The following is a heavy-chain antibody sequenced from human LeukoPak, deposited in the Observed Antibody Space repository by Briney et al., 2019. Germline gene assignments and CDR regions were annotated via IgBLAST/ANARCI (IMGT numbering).Heavy chain of an antibody. CDR2: IFHTGST. CDR3: ARIHRPRWLQFASNAFDI. J-gene: IGHJ3*02. CDR1: GYSLTSGHF. V-gene: IGHV4-38-2*02. D-gene: IGHD5-24*01. Sequence: PSETLSLTCTVSGYSLTSGHFWGWIRQPPGKGLEWFGSIFHTGSTYYNPSLKSRVTFSVDTSKNQFSLKLSSVTAADTAVYYCARIHRPRWLQFASNAFDIWGQGTMVTVSS.